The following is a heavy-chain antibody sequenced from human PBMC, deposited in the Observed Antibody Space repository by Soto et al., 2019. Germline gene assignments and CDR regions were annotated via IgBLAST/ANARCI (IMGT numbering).Heavy chain of an antibody. D-gene: IGHD1-26*01. CDR2: IDPSDSYT. J-gene: IGHJ4*02. CDR3: ARHVMGARGWVDETL. CDR1: GYSFTSYW. V-gene: IGHV5-10-1*01. Sequence: EVQLVQSGAEVKKPGESLRISCKGSGYSFTSYWISWVRQMPGKGLEWMGRIDPSDSYTNYSPSFQGHVTISADKSITTAYLQWSSLKASDTAMYYCARHVMGARGWVDETLWGQGTLVTVSS.